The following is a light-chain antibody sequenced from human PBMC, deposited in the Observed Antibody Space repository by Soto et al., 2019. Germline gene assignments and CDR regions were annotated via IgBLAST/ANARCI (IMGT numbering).Light chain of an antibody. J-gene: IGKJ1*01. CDR3: QHYYIWPPAGS. Sequence: EIVMTQSPATLSVSPGAIATLSCRASQNVGSNLAWYQQKPGQAPRLLISGSSARATGIPVRFSGSGSEREFTLIIDGLQSKSFAIYFCQHYYIWPPAGSFGQGTKVEV. V-gene: IGKV3-15*01. CDR1: QNVGSN. CDR2: GSS.